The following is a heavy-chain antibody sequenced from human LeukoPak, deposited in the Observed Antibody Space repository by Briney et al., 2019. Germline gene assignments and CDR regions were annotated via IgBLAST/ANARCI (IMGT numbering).Heavy chain of an antibody. CDR1: GYTLSDNY. V-gene: IGHV1-2*02. Sequence: ASVKVSCRASGYTLSDNYLHWVRQAPGQRLEWMAWINPSNGETKFAPRFQGRVTMTRDTSISTAYMELSGLRSDDTAVYWCARGPPGALRFLEWISPLDYWGQGTLVTVSS. CDR3: ARGPPGALRFLEWISPLDY. CDR2: INPSNGET. J-gene: IGHJ4*02. D-gene: IGHD3-3*01.